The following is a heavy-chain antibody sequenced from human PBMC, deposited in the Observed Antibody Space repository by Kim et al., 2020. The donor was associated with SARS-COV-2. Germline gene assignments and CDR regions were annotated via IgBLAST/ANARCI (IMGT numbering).Heavy chain of an antibody. D-gene: IGHD6-19*01. J-gene: IGHJ6*02. CDR1: GFTFSSYA. CDR3: AKIRAIDSGWYYYYGMDV. V-gene: IGHV3-23*01. Sequence: GGSLRLSCAASGFTFSSYAMSWVRQAPGKGLEWVSAISGSGGSTYYADSVKGRFTISRDNSKNTLYLQMNSLRAEDTAVYYCAKIRAIDSGWYYYYGMDVWGQGTTVTVSS. CDR2: ISGSGGST.